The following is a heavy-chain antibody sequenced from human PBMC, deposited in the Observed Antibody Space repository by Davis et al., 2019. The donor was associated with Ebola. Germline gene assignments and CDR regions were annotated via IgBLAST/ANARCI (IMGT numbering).Heavy chain of an antibody. D-gene: IGHD1/OR15-1a*01. CDR1: GFTFSSYG. CDR3: ARYWKTGTTFDYNYGMDV. V-gene: IGHV3-33*08. Sequence: GESLKISCAASGFTFSSYGMHWVRQAPGKGLEWVASIWSDGSNKYYADSVKGRFTISRDNSKNTLYLQMNSLRAWDTAVYYCARYWKTGTTFDYNYGMDVWGQGTTVTVSS. CDR2: IWSDGSNK. J-gene: IGHJ6*02.